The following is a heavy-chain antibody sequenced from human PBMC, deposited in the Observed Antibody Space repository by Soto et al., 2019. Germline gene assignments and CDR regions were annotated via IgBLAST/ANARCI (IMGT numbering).Heavy chain of an antibody. CDR2: IYYSGTT. CDR3: ARHPGTTILDY. V-gene: IGHV4-39*01. D-gene: IGHD4-17*01. Sequence: HLQLQESGPGLVKPSETLSLTCTVSGGSISSSTYYWGWIRQPPGKGLEWIGSIYYSGTTYYNPSLKSRVTISVDTSKNQFSRRLSSVTAADTAVYYCARHPGTTILDYWGQGTLVTVSS. CDR1: GGSISSSTYY. J-gene: IGHJ4*02.